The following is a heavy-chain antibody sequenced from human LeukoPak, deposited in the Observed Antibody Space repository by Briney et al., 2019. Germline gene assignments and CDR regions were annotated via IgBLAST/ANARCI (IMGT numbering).Heavy chain of an antibody. J-gene: IGHJ4*02. CDR3: ARMDIVVVPAAHRDY. CDR2: INPNSGGT. CDR1: GYTFTGYY. V-gene: IGHV1-2*02. D-gene: IGHD2-2*03. Sequence: VSVKVSCKASGYTFTGYYMHWVRQAPGQGLEWMGWINPNSGGTNYAQKFQGRVTMTRDTSISTAYMELSRLRSDDTAVYYCARMDIVVVPAAHRDYWGQGTLVTVSS.